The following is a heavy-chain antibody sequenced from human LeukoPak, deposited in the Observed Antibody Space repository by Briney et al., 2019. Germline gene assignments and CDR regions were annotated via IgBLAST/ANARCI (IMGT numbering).Heavy chain of an antibody. Sequence: GESLKISCKGSGYSFTSYWIGWVRQMPGKGLEWMGIIYPGDSDTRYSPSFQGQVTISADKSISTAYLQWNSLKASDTAMYYCARHYSSGNNWFDPWGQGTLVTVSS. CDR3: ARHYSSGNNWFDP. CDR1: GYSFTSYW. V-gene: IGHV5-51*01. CDR2: IYPGDSDT. J-gene: IGHJ5*02. D-gene: IGHD3-22*01.